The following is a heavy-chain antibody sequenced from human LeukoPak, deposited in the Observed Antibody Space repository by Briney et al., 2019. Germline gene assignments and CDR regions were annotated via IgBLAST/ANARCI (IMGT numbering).Heavy chain of an antibody. CDR3: ARVRYDSSGYYYDY. Sequence: ASVKVSCKASGYTFTSYDINRVRQATGQGLEWMGWMDPNSGNTGYARKFQGRVTMTRNTSISTAYMELSSLRSEDTAVYYCARVRYDSSGYYYDYWGQGTLVTVSS. CDR1: GYTFTSYD. V-gene: IGHV1-8*01. J-gene: IGHJ4*02. CDR2: MDPNSGNT. D-gene: IGHD3-22*01.